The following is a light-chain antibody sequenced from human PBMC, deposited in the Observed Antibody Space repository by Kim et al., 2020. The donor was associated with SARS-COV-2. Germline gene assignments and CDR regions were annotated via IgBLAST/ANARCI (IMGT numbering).Light chain of an antibody. CDR2: KAS. V-gene: IGKV1-5*03. Sequence: SASVGDRDTITCRASQTISSWLAWYQQKPGKAPKLLIYKASSLESGVPSRFSGSGYGTEFTLTISSLQPDDFATYYGQQYNSYSTFGQGTKVDIK. J-gene: IGKJ1*01. CDR1: QTISSW. CDR3: QQYNSYST.